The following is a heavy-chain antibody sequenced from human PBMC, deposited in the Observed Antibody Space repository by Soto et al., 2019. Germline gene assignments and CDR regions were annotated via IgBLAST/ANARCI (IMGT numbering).Heavy chain of an antibody. CDR1: GFVFTNFW. V-gene: IGHV3-74*01. D-gene: IGHD6-13*01. CDR3: AKDSWYFDL. CDR2: IVTSGHST. Sequence: PGGSLRLSCEASGFVFTNFWMHWVRHVPGKGLVWVARIVTSGHSTNYAESVKGRFTISRDNAKNTVSLQMNSLRVEDTGVYYCAKDSWYFDLWSQGSQVTVS. J-gene: IGHJ4*02.